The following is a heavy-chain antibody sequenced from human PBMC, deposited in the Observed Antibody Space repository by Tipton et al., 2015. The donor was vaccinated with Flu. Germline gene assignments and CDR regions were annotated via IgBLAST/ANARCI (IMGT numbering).Heavy chain of an antibody. Sequence: QLVQSGAEVKKPGASAKVSCKASENTFTRYYLHWVRQAPGQGLEWMGIVNPSGAYTSIAQRFQGRVTMTRDTSTSTGYMELSSLRSEDTAVYYCAKTTWELHAFDVWGQGTMVTVSS. CDR2: VNPSGAYT. J-gene: IGHJ3*01. CDR1: ENTFTRYY. D-gene: IGHD1-26*01. V-gene: IGHV1-46*01. CDR3: AKTTWELHAFDV.